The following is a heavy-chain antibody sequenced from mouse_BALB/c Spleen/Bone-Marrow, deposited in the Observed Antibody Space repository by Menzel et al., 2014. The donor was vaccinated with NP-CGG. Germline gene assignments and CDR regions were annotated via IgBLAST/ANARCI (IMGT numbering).Heavy chain of an antibody. Sequence: DVMLVESGGGLVHPGGSLKLSCATSGFTFSDYYMYWVRQTPEKRLEWVAYISNGGGSTYYPDTVKGRFTISRDNAKNTLYLQMSRLKSEDTAMYYCARHSDYDYFDYWGQGTTLTVSS. J-gene: IGHJ2*01. D-gene: IGHD2-4*01. CDR3: ARHSDYDYFDY. CDR2: ISNGGGST. V-gene: IGHV5-12*02. CDR1: GFTFSDYY.